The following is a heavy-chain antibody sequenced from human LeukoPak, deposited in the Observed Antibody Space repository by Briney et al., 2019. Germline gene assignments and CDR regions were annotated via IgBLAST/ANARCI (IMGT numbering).Heavy chain of an antibody. Sequence: GGSLRLSCAASGFTFSSYGMHWVRQAPGKGLEWVAFIRYDGSNKYYADSVKGRFTISRDNSKNTLYLQMNSLRAEDTAVYYCAKDVRSSLATMGSDYWGQGTLVTVSS. V-gene: IGHV3-30*02. CDR1: GFTFSSYG. D-gene: IGHD5-24*01. J-gene: IGHJ4*02. CDR2: IRYDGSNK. CDR3: AKDVRSSLATMGSDY.